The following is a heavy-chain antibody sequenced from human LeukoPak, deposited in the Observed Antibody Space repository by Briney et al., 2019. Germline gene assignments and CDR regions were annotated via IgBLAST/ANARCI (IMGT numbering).Heavy chain of an antibody. V-gene: IGHV4-4*07. CDR1: GGSISSYY. D-gene: IGHD3-9*01. J-gene: IGHJ5*02. CDR3: ARSDILTGFARFDP. CDR2: IYTSGST. Sequence: SETLSLTCTVSGGSISSYYWSWIRQPAGKGLEWIGRIYTSGSTNYNPSLKSRVTMSVDTSKNQFSMKLSSVTAADTAVYYCARSDILTGFARFDPWGQGTLVTVSS.